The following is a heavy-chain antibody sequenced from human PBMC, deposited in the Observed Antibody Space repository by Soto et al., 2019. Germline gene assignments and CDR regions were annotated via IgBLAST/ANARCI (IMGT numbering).Heavy chain of an antibody. CDR2: INTYSGNT. Sequence: ASVKVSCKPSGYTFTTYAISWVRQAPGQGLDWMGWINTYSGNTNYAQKLQGRVTMTTDTSTSTAYMELRSLRSDDTAAYYCARESCGGDYYSGLDQWGQGTLVTVSS. CDR1: GYTFTTYA. V-gene: IGHV1-18*01. CDR3: ARESCGGDYYSGLDQ. J-gene: IGHJ4*02. D-gene: IGHD2-21*02.